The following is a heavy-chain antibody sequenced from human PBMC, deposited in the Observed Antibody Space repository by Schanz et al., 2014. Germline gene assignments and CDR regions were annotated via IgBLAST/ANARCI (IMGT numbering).Heavy chain of an antibody. V-gene: IGHV3-11*06. J-gene: IGHJ5*01. Sequence: QVQLVESGGGLVKPGGSLRLSCTASGFTFRDYQMTWIRQAPGKGLEWISSMYINSGSTQYADSVKGRFTISRDNAKNSVYLQMHSLRAEDTALYYCARDRDAGGYDSWGQGTLVTVSS. CDR1: GFTFRDYQ. D-gene: IGHD2-8*02. CDR3: ARDRDAGGYDS. CDR2: MYINSGST.